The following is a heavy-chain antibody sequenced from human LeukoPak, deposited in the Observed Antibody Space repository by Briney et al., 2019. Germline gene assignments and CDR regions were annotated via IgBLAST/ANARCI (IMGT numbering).Heavy chain of an antibody. CDR2: IPTAGNT. CDR3: ASHQYGSGSYYHDY. J-gene: IGHJ4*02. Sequence: SETLSLTCTVSGGSISSGNYYWTWIRQPAGKGLEWIGRIPTAGNTDYDPSLKSRLIISIDTSKNQFSLRLSSATAADTAVYYCASHQYGSGSYYHDYWGQGTLVTVSS. D-gene: IGHD3-10*01. V-gene: IGHV4-61*02. CDR1: GGSISSGNYY.